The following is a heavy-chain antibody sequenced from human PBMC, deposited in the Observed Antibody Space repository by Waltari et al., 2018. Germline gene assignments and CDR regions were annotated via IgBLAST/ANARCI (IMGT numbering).Heavy chain of an antibody. D-gene: IGHD6-6*01. Sequence: QVQLVQSGAEVKKPGSSVKVSCTASGGTFSSYAISWVRQAPGQGLEWMGGTIPSFGTANYAQKCQGRVTITADEATSTAYMELSSLRSEDTAVYYCASGSSIASRGTIDYWGQGTLVTVSS. J-gene: IGHJ4*02. CDR2: TIPSFGTA. CDR1: GGTFSSYA. V-gene: IGHV1-69*01. CDR3: ASGSSIASRGTIDY.